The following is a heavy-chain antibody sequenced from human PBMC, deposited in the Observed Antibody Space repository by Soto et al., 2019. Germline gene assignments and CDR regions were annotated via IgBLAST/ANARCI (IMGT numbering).Heavy chain of an antibody. CDR1: GFTFSSYA. CDR3: AKLESRFLEWLLTQNWFDP. D-gene: IGHD3-3*01. V-gene: IGHV3-23*01. J-gene: IGHJ5*02. CDR2: ISGSGGST. Sequence: GGSLRLSCAASGFTFSSYAMSWVRQAPGKGLEWVSAISGSGGSTYYADSVKGRFTISRDNSKNTLYLQMNSLRAEDTAVYYCAKLESRFLEWLLTQNWFDPWGQGTLVTVSS.